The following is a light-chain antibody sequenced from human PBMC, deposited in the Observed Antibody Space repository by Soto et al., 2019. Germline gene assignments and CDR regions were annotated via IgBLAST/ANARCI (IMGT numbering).Light chain of an antibody. CDR2: AAS. J-gene: IGKJ4*01. V-gene: IGKV1-27*01. Sequence: DIQMTQSPSSLSASVGDRVTITCRASQGISTYLAWYQQKPGKVPKLLIYAASTLQSWVPSRFSGSGSVTDFTLTISSLQPEDVATYYCQKYNRAPLTFGGGTKVEI. CDR3: QKYNRAPLT. CDR1: QGISTY.